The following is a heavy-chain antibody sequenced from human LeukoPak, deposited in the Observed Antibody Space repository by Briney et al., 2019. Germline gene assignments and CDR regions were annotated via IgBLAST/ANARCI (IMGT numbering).Heavy chain of an antibody. V-gene: IGHV3-74*01. D-gene: IGHD4-11*01. J-gene: IGHJ4*02. Sequence: PGGSLRLSCAASTFTFSTYWMNWVRQVPGKGLVWLSRISNDGRSTSYADSVKGRFTISRDNAKNTLYLQMNSLRAEDTAVYYCAREDSTTVTFYFDYWGLGTMVAVPS. CDR3: AREDSTTVTFYFDY. CDR1: TFTFSTYW. CDR2: ISNDGRST.